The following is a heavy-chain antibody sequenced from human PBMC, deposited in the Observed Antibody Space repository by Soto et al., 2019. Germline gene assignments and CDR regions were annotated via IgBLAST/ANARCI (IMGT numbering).Heavy chain of an antibody. V-gene: IGHV3-23*01. D-gene: IGHD3-3*01. CDR1: GFTFTRDS. J-gene: IGHJ4*02. CDR2: ISGNGINT. CDR3: AKARSGTYLYFFDY. Sequence: GGSLRLSCAASGFTFTRDSVNWVRQAPGKGMEWVSGISGNGINTYYADSVKGRFTISRDTSKNPLYLQMSGLKVEDTAVYYCAKARSGTYLYFFDYWGQGTLVTVSS.